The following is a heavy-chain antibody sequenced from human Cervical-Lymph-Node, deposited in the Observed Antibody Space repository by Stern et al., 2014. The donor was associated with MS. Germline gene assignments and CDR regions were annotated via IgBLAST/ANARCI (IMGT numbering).Heavy chain of an antibody. J-gene: IGHJ5*02. CDR1: GFPFDDYA. CDR2: IRWSSGTI. Sequence: MQLVQSGGGLVQPGRSLRLSCAASGFPFDDYATHWVRQAPGKGLEWVSGIRWSSGTIGYADSVKGRFTISRDNAKNSLYLQMNSLRAEDTALYYCAKDRGTSLSYSGWYVHWGQGTLVTVSS. D-gene: IGHD5-12*01. V-gene: IGHV3-9*01. CDR3: AKDRGTSLSYSGWYVH.